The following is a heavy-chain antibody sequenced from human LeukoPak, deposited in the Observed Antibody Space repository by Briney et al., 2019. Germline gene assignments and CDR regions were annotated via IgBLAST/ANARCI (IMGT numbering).Heavy chain of an antibody. J-gene: IGHJ4*02. Sequence: GGSLRLSCAASGFTFSSFSMNWVRQAPGKGLEWVSSISCSSIYMYYADSVKGRFTISRENAKNSLYLQMNSLRAEDTAVYYCARADLRGVDYDFDYWGQGTLVTVSS. V-gene: IGHV3-21*01. D-gene: IGHD4-17*01. CDR1: GFTFSSFS. CDR2: ISCSSIYM. CDR3: ARADLRGVDYDFDY.